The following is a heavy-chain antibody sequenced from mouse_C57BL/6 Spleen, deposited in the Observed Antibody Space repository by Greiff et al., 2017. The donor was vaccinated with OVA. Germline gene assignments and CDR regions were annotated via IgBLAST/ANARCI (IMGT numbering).Heavy chain of an antibody. Sequence: VQLKESGPELVKPGASVKISCKASGYSFTGYYMNWVKQSPEKSLEWIGEINPSTGGTTYNEKFKAKATLTADKSSSTAYMQLNSLTSEDSAVYYCARRVPYGSLYYFDYWGQGTTLTVSS. V-gene: IGHV1-42*01. CDR3: ARRVPYGSLYYFDY. CDR1: GYSFTGYY. J-gene: IGHJ2*01. D-gene: IGHD1-1*01. CDR2: INPSTGGT.